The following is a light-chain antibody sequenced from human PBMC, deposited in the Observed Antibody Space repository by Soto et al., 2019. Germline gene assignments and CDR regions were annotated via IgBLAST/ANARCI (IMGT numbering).Light chain of an antibody. V-gene: IGKV3-20*01. Sequence: EIVLTQSPGTLSLSPGERATLSCRASQSVSGSYLAWYQQKPGQAPRLLIYGASSRATGIPDRFSGSGFGTDFTLTISRLEPEDCAVYYCQQYGTSPPAYTLGQGTKLEIK. CDR3: QQYGTSPPAYT. CDR1: QSVSGSY. J-gene: IGKJ2*01. CDR2: GAS.